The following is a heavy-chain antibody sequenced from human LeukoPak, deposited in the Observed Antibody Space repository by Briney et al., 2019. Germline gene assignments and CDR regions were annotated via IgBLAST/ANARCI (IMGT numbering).Heavy chain of an antibody. CDR1: GFTFSSYW. Sequence: GGSLRLSCAASGFTFSSYWMSWVRQAPGKGLEWVTNIKQDGSEKYYVDSVKGRFTISRDNAKNSLYLQMNSLRAEDTAVYYCARAKFDSSRYYYRGFDIWGQGTMVTVSS. CDR2: IKQDGSEK. CDR3: ARAKFDSSRYYYRGFDI. D-gene: IGHD3-22*01. V-gene: IGHV3-7*04. J-gene: IGHJ3*02.